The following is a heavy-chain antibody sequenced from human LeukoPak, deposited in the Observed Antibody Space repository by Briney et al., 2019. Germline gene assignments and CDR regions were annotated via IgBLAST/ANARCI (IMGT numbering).Heavy chain of an antibody. Sequence: SETLSLTCTVSGGSISSGSYYWSWIRQPAGKGLEWIGRIYTSGSTNYNPSLKSRVTISVDTSKNQFSLKLSSVTAADTAVYYCARVAQNYYYYYYMDVWGKGTTVTVSS. CDR3: ARVAQNYYYYYYMDV. CDR2: IYTSGST. J-gene: IGHJ6*03. CDR1: GGSISSGSYY. D-gene: IGHD2-15*01. V-gene: IGHV4-61*02.